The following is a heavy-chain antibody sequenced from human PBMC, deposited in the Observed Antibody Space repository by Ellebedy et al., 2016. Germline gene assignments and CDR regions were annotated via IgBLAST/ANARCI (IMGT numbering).Heavy chain of an antibody. CDR3: ASGGGRDDYGGYVGEAPTS. CDR1: GYSFTSYW. D-gene: IGHD4-17*01. V-gene: IGHV5-51*01. CDR2: IYPGDSDT. Sequence: GGSLRLSCKGSGYSFTSYWIGWVRQMPGKGLEWMGIIYPGDSDTRYSPSFQGQVTISADKSISTAYLQWSSLKASDTAMYYCASGGGRDDYGGYVGEAPTSWGQGTLVTVSS. J-gene: IGHJ5*02.